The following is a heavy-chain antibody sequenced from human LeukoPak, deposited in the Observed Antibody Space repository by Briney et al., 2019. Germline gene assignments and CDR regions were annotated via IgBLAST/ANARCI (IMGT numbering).Heavy chain of an antibody. CDR3: ATSFGVIRGY. Sequence: GGSLRLSCAASGFAFRNYNMYWVRQAPGQGLECVSSITSSGDNKYYADSLKGRFTISRDNAKSSLFLQINSLRPEDTAVYYCATSFGVIRGYWGQGTLVTVSS. D-gene: IGHD3-10*01. V-gene: IGHV3-21*01. CDR1: GFAFRNYN. CDR2: ITSSGDNK. J-gene: IGHJ4*02.